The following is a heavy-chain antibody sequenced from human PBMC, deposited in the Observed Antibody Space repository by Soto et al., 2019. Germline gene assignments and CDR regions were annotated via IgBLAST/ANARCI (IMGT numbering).Heavy chain of an antibody. CDR1: GGSISNNNYY. D-gene: IGHD1-26*01. J-gene: IGHJ6*02. CDR3: AREKRGAERVGFYYYYGMDV. Sequence: SETLSLTCTVSGGSISNNNYYWGWIRQPPGKGLEWIGYIYYSGSTNYNPSLKSRVTISVDTSKNQFSLKLSSVTAADTAVYYCAREKRGAERVGFYYYYGMDVWGQGTTVTVSS. CDR2: IYYSGST. V-gene: IGHV4-61*01.